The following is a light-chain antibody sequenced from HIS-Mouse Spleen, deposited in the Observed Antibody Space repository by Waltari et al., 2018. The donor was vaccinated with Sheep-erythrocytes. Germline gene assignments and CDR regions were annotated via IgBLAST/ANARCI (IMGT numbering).Light chain of an antibody. CDR3: SSYAGSNNWV. Sequence: QSALTQPPSASGSPGQSVTISCTGTSSDVGGYNYVSWYQQHPGKAPKLMIYEVSKRPSGVADSFCGSKSGTPASLPVSGLQAEDEADYYCSSYAGSNNWVFGGGTKLTVL. J-gene: IGLJ3*02. V-gene: IGLV2-8*01. CDR2: EVS. CDR1: SSDVGGYNY.